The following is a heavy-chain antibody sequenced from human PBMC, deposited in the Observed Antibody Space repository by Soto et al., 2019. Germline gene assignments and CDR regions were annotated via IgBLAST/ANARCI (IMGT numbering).Heavy chain of an antibody. V-gene: IGHV3-23*01. CDR3: AKYSGRPSVSGRYRVRPYYFYYYMDV. D-gene: IGHD3-10*01. CDR1: GFTFGSYA. Sequence: EVQLLESGGGLVHPGGSLRVSCAASGFTFGSYAMSWVRQAPGKGLEWVSSISQSGGTTYYAKSVHGRFTLSRDNSKNTLFLQMNSLRVEDTAVYYCAKYSGRPSVSGRYRVRPYYFYYYMDVWGKGTTVTVSS. J-gene: IGHJ6*03. CDR2: ISQSGGTT.